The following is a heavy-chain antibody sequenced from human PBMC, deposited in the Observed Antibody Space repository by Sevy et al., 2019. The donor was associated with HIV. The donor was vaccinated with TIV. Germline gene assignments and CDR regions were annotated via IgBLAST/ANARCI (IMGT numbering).Heavy chain of an antibody. CDR1: GGSITSLY. J-gene: IGHJ4*02. CDR2: IYYNGHI. D-gene: IGHD1-26*01. V-gene: IGHV4-59*11. Sequence: AESLSLTCTVSGGSITSLYWNWIRQPPGKGLEWIANIYYNGHINYNPSLKSRVTLSLDTSKNQFSLRLSSVTAADTAMNYCAGEDAWGRGYSWGQGTVVLVSS. CDR3: AGEDAWGRGYS.